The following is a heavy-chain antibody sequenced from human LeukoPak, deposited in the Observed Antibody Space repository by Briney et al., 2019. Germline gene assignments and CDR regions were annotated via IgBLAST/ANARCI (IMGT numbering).Heavy chain of an antibody. D-gene: IGHD3-22*01. CDR2: ISYDGSNK. Sequence: TGGSLRLSCTTSGLTFNIAWMSWVRQAPGKGLEWVAVISYDGSNKYYADSVKGRFTISRDNSKNTLYLQMNSLRAEDTAVYYCAKADTYYYDSSGYGFDYWGQGTLVTVSS. J-gene: IGHJ4*02. CDR3: AKADTYYYDSSGYGFDY. V-gene: IGHV3-30*18. CDR1: GLTFNIAW.